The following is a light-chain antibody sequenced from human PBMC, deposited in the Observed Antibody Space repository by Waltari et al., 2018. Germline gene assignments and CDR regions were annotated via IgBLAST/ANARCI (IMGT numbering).Light chain of an antibody. V-gene: IGLV2-23*01. Sequence: QSALTQPAPVFGSPGQSITIPCTGTSGYVGGSNVVSGYQRHPGKGPKLIIYEGSKRPSGITVRFSGSKAVNTASLTISGLQTEDEAEYYCYSYAGSSTWVFGGGTQLTVV. CDR2: EGS. CDR1: SGYVGGSNV. J-gene: IGLJ3*02. CDR3: YSYAGSSTWV.